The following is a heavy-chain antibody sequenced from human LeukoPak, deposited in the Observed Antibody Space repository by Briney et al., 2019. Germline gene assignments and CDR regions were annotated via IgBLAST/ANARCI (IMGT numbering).Heavy chain of an antibody. Sequence: GGSLRLSCAASGFTFSIYAMTWVRQAPGKGLEWVSAISGSGGSTYYADSVKGRFTISRDNSKNTVYLQMNSLRAEDTAVYYCAKFTIFGVVALGYFDYWGQGTLVTVSS. CDR1: GFTFSIYA. D-gene: IGHD3-3*01. J-gene: IGHJ4*02. CDR2: ISGSGGST. V-gene: IGHV3-23*01. CDR3: AKFTIFGVVALGYFDY.